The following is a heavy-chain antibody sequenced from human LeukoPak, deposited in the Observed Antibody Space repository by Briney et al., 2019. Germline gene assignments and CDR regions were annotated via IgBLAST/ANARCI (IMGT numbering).Heavy chain of an antibody. CDR3: AKDAEHSPFDP. J-gene: IGHJ5*02. D-gene: IGHD1/OR15-1a*01. CDR2: ISWNSGSI. Sequence: GGSLRLSCAASGFTFDDYAMHWVRQAPGKGLEWVSGISWNSGSIGYADSVKGRFTISRDNAKNSLYLQMNSLRAEDTALYYCAKDAEHSPFDPWGQGTLVTVSS. V-gene: IGHV3-9*01. CDR1: GFTFDDYA.